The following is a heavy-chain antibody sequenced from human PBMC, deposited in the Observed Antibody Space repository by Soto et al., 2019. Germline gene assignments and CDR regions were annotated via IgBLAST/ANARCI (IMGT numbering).Heavy chain of an antibody. Sequence: SQTLSLTCAISGDSVSSNSAAWNWIRQSPSRGLEWLGKTYYRSKWYNDYAVSVRSRITINPDTSKNQFSLQLNSVTPEDTAVYYCARECRIAARLECLWFDPWGQGTLVTVSS. CDR2: TYYRSKWYN. V-gene: IGHV6-1*01. J-gene: IGHJ5*02. D-gene: IGHD6-6*01. CDR3: ARECRIAARLECLWFDP. CDR1: GDSVSSNSAA.